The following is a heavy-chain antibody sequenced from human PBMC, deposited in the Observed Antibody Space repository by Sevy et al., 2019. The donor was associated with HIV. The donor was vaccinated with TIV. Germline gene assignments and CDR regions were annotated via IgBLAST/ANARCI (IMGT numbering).Heavy chain of an antibody. J-gene: IGHJ6*02. CDR2: IYPDDSDT. V-gene: IGHV5-51*01. D-gene: IGHD2-2*02. Sequence: GESLKISCKASGFTFSNYWIAWVRQMPGKGLEWMGVIYPDDSDTRYSPSFQGQVTISADKSSSIAYLEWSSLKASDTATYYCARRDPIRLMDGMDVWGQGTTVTVSS. CDR3: ARRDPIRLMDGMDV. CDR1: GFTFSNYW.